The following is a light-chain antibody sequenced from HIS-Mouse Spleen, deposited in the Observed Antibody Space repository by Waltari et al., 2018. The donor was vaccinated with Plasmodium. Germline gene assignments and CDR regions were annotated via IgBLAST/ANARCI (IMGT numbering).Light chain of an antibody. V-gene: IGKV3-20*01. J-gene: IGKJ3*01. Sequence: EIVLTQSPGTLSLSPGERATLSCRARQSVSSSYLAWYQQKPGQAPRHLIYGASGRATGIPDSCSGSGSGTDFTLTISRLEPEDVAVYYCQQYGSSRFTFGPGTRVDIK. CDR1: QSVSSSY. CDR2: GAS. CDR3: QQYGSSRFT.